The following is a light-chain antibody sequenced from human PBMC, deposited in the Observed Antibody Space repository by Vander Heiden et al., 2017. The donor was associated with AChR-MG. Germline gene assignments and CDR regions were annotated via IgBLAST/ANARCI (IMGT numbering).Light chain of an antibody. CDR2: LGS. CDR1: QSILHRNGYNY. Sequence: DIVMTQSPLSLPVTPGEPASISCRSSQSILHRNGYNYLDWYLQKPGQSPHLLIFLGSNRASGVPDRFSGSGSGTDFTLKISRVEAEDVGVYYCMQVLQTPYTFGQGTKLEIK. J-gene: IGKJ2*01. V-gene: IGKV2-28*01. CDR3: MQVLQTPYT.